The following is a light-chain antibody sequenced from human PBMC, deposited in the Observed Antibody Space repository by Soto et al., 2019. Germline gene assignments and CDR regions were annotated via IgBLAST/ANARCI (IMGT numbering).Light chain of an antibody. V-gene: IGKV3-11*01. CDR3: QQRSSWPFLWT. J-gene: IGKJ4*01. CDR1: QSVGTS. Sequence: EIVLTQSPATLSSSPGERATLSCRASQSVGTSVAWYQQKPGQDPRLLIYDAFNRATGIPARFSGSGSGTDFTPTNSSLEPEDFAVYYCQQRSSWPFLWTFAGGTKVEIK. CDR2: DAF.